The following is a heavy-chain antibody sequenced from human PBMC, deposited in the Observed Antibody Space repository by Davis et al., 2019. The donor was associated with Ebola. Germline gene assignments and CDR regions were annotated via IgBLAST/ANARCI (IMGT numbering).Heavy chain of an antibody. Sequence: SETLSLTCAVSGGSISSSNWWSWVRQPPGKGLAWIGEIYHSGSTNYNPSLKSRVTISVDKSKNQFSLKLSSVTAADTAVYYCARDSGWYEEYFDYWGQGTLVTVSS. CDR2: IYHSGST. J-gene: IGHJ4*02. V-gene: IGHV4-4*02. CDR3: ARDSGWYEEYFDY. D-gene: IGHD6-19*01. CDR1: GGSISSSNW.